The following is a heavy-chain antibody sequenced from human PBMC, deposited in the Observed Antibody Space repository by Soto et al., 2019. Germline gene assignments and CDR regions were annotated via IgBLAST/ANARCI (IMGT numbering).Heavy chain of an antibody. V-gene: IGHV1-2*04. D-gene: IGHD2-15*01. J-gene: IGHJ5*02. CDR2: INPKSGGT. CDR1: GYSFTDYH. CDR3: ARDFGGVVVAATPVYNWFDP. Sequence: VKVSCKASGYSFTDYHIHWVRQAPGQGLEWLGRINPKSGGTSTAQKFQGWVTMTTDTSISTASMELTRLTSDDTAVYYCARDFGGVVVAATPVYNWFDPWGQGTLVTVSS.